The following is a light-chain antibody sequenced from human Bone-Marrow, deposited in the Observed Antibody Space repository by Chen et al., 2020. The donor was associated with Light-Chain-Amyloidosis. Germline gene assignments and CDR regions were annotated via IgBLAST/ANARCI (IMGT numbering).Light chain of an antibody. CDR2: RDT. J-gene: IGLJ2*01. CDR1: DLPMKY. CDR3: QSGDSRGTYEVR. Sequence: SYELTQPPSLSVSPGQTARITCSGDDLPMKYAYWYQQKPGQAPVLVIHRDTERPSGISARFSGSSSGTTVTLTISGVQAEDEADYHGQSGDSRGTYEVRVGGGTKLTVL. V-gene: IGLV3-25*03.